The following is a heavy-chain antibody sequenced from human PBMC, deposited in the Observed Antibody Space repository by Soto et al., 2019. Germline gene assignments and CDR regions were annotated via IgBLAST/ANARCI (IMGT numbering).Heavy chain of an antibody. CDR1: GGSVSSGGYY. V-gene: IGHV4-31*03. CDR3: ARERVVPAANVNWFDP. Sequence: PSETLSLTCTVSGGSVSSGGYYWSWIRQHPGKGLEWIGYIYYSGSTYYNPSLKSRVTISVDTSKNQFSLKLSSVTDADTAVYYCARERVVPAANVNWFDPWGQGTLVTVSS. CDR2: IYYSGST. J-gene: IGHJ5*02. D-gene: IGHD2-2*01.